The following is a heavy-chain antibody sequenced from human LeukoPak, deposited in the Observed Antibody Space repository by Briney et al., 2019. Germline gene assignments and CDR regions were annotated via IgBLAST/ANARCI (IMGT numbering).Heavy chain of an antibody. J-gene: IGHJ5*02. CDR3: ARQYCSGGSCYYNLFDP. Sequence: SVKVSCKASGGTFSSYAISWVRQAPGQGLEWMGGIIPIFGTANYAQKFQGRVTITADESTSTAYIELSSLRSEDTAVYYCARQYCSGGSCYYNLFDPWGQGTLVTVSS. CDR1: GGTFSSYA. D-gene: IGHD2-15*01. V-gene: IGHV1-69*13. CDR2: IIPIFGTA.